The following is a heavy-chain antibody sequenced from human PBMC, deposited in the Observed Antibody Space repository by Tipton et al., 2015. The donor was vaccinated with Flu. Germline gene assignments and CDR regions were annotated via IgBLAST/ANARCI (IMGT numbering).Heavy chain of an antibody. D-gene: IGHD6-13*01. CDR2: ISSSSNTI. CDR1: GFTFSGYK. Sequence: SLRLSCAASGFTFSGYKMNWVRQAPGKGLEWVSYISSSSNTIYYADSVKGRFTISRDNAKNSVYLQMNSLRAEDTAVYYCAIRGATAVLFWGQGTLVTVSS. J-gene: IGHJ4*02. V-gene: IGHV3-48*04. CDR3: AIRGATAVLF.